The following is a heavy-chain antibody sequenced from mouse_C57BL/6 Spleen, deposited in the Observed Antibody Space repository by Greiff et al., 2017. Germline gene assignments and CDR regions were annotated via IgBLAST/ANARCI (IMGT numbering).Heavy chain of an antibody. J-gene: IGHJ2*01. Sequence: QVQLKESGAELARPGASVKLSCKASGYTFTSYGISWVKQRTGQGLEWIGEIYPRSGNTYYNEKFKGKATLTADKASSTAYMELRSLTSEDSAVXFGAKNYYGSSYDFDYWGQGTTLTVSS. CDR1: GYTFTSYG. D-gene: IGHD1-1*01. CDR3: AKNYYGSSYDFDY. V-gene: IGHV1-81*01. CDR2: IYPRSGNT.